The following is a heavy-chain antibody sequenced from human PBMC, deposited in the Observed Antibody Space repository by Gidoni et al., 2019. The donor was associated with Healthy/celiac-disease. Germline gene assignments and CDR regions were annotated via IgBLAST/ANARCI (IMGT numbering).Heavy chain of an antibody. V-gene: IGHV3-23*01. CDR2: ISGSGGST. J-gene: IGHJ3*02. D-gene: IGHD3-3*01. CDR1: GFTFSSYA. Sequence: VQLLESGGGLVQPGGSLRLSCAASGFTFSSYAMSWVRQAPGKGLEWVSAISGSGGSTYYADSVKGRFTISRDNSKNTLYLQMNSLRAEDTAVYYCAKGGRYDFWSGYPDAFDIWGQGTMVTVSS. CDR3: AKGGRYDFWSGYPDAFDI.